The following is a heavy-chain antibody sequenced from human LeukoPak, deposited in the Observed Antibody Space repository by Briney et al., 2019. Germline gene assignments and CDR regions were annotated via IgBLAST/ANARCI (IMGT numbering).Heavy chain of an antibody. D-gene: IGHD3-10*01. V-gene: IGHV1-2*04. CDR3: AREGVRITMVRGVMGRGMDV. CDR2: INPNSGGT. Sequence: ASVKVSCKASGYTFTGYYMHWVRLAPGQGLEWMGWINPNSGGTNYGQKFQGWFTMTRDTSISTAYMELSRLRSDDTAVYYCAREGVRITMVRGVMGRGMDVWGQGTTVTVSS. CDR1: GYTFTGYY. J-gene: IGHJ6*02.